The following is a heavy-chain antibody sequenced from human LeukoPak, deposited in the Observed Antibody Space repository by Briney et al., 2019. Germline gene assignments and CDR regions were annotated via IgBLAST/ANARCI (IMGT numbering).Heavy chain of an antibody. CDR2: IYYSGSN. CDR3: ARHFKIAAAGTGDP. D-gene: IGHD6-13*01. J-gene: IGHJ5*02. V-gene: IGHV4-59*08. Sequence: PSETLSLTCTVSGVSLSRYYWSWIRQPPGKGLEWIGYIYYSGSNNYNPSLKSQVTISIDTSKNQFSLKLNSVTAADTAVYYCARHFKIAAAGTGDPWGHQTLVTVSS. CDR1: GVSLSRYY.